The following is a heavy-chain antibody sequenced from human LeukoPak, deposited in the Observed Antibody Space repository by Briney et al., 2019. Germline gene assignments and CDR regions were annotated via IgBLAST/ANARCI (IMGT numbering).Heavy chain of an antibody. CDR1: GNYW. J-gene: IGHJ4*02. Sequence: GGALRLSCAASGNYWTHWVRQAPGKGLVWVSHINSDGSWTSYADSVKGRFAISKDNAKNTVYLQMNSLRAEDTAVYYCVSFYETYWGRGTLVTVSS. V-gene: IGHV3-74*01. D-gene: IGHD2/OR15-2a*01. CDR2: INSDGSWT. CDR3: VSFYETY.